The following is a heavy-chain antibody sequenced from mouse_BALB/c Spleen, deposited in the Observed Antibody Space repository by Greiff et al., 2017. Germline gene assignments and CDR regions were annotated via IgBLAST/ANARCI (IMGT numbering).Heavy chain of an antibody. V-gene: IGHV5-4*02. CDR3: ARDNGNYPFDY. CDR1: GFTFSDYY. J-gene: IGHJ2*01. D-gene: IGHD2-1*01. CDR2: ISDGGSYT. Sequence: EVQVVESGGGLVKPGGSLKLSCAASGFTFSDYYMYWVRQTPEKRLEWVATISDGGSYTYYPDSVKGRFTISRDNAKNNLYLQMSSLKPEDTAMYYCARDNGNYPFDYWGQGTTLTVSS.